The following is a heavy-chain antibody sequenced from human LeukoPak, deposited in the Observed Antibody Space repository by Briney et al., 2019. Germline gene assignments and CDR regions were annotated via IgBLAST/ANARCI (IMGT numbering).Heavy chain of an antibody. Sequence: PGGSLRLSCAASGFTFSSYGMHWVRQAPGKGLEWVAVIWYDGSNTYYADSVKGRFTISRDNSKNTLYLQMNSLRAEDTAVYYCARGYYYGSGSYYATFDYWGQGTLVTVSS. CDR3: ARGYYYGSGSYYATFDY. D-gene: IGHD3-10*01. J-gene: IGHJ4*02. V-gene: IGHV3-33*01. CDR2: IWYDGSNT. CDR1: GFTFSSYG.